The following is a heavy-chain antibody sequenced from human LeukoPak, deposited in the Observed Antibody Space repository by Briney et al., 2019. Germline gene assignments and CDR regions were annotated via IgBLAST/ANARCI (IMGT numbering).Heavy chain of an antibody. V-gene: IGHV3-7*01. CDR1: GFSFRTYW. CDR2: IKPEGTQR. J-gene: IGHJ4*02. D-gene: IGHD2-21*01. CDR3: ATGPSYCGGDCYYYFAY. Sequence: AGGSLRLSCAASGFSFRTYWMSWVRQAPGKGLEWVANIKPEGTQRFYVDSVKGRFTISRDNAKNSLYLQMNSLRAEDTALYYCATGPSYCGGDCYYYFAYWGQGTLVTVSS.